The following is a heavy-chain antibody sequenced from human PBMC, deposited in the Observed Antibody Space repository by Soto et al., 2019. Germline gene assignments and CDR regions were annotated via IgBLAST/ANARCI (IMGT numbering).Heavy chain of an antibody. D-gene: IGHD3-3*01. CDR2: IYYSGST. V-gene: IGHV4-59*01. CDR1: GGSISSYY. CDR3: ARMGYGDYDFWSGYYGAFDY. Sequence: SETLSLTCTVSGGSISSYYWSWIRQNQGKGLVWIGYIYYSGSTNYNPSLKSRVTISVDTSKNQFSLKLSSVTAADTAVYYCARMGYGDYDFWSGYYGAFDYWGQGTLVTVS. J-gene: IGHJ4*02.